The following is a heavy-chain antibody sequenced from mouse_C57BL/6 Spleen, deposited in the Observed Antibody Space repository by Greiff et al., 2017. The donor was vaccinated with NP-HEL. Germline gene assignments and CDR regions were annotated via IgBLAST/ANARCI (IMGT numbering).Heavy chain of an antibody. CDR3: ARWTGSSYAMDY. CDR1: GYTFTSYT. J-gene: IGHJ4*01. Sequence: QVQLQQSGAELARPGASVKMSCKASGYTFTSYTMHWVKQRPGQGLEWIGYINPSSGYTKYNQKFKDKATLTADKSSSTAYMQLSSLTSEDSAVYYCARWTGSSYAMDYWGQGTSVTVSS. CDR2: INPSSGYT. D-gene: IGHD1-1*01. V-gene: IGHV1-4*01.